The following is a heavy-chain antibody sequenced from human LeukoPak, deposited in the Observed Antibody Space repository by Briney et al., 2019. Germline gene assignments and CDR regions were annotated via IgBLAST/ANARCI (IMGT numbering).Heavy chain of an antibody. V-gene: IGHV4-39*01. CDR3: ARQRGYMYGYVDY. Sequence: SETLSLTCTVSGDSISSIGYYWGWIRQSPGKGLEWIGSIYYSGSTYYNPSLKSRVIISVDTSKNQFSLKVSSVTAADTAVYYCARQRGYMYGYVDYWGQGTLVTVSS. CDR2: IYYSGST. CDR1: GDSISSIGYY. J-gene: IGHJ4*02. D-gene: IGHD5-18*01.